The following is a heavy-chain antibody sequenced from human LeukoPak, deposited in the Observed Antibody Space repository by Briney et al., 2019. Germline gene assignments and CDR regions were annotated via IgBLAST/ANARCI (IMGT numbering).Heavy chain of an antibody. Sequence: ASVKVSCKASGGTFSSYAISWVRQAPGQGLEWMGWINTNTGNPTYAQGFTGRFVFSLDTSVSTAYLQISSLKAEDTAVYYCARDHSSSSRYYYYMDVWGKGTTATVSS. CDR2: INTNTGNP. CDR3: ARDHSSSSRYYYYMDV. D-gene: IGHD6-6*01. CDR1: GGTFSSYA. J-gene: IGHJ6*03. V-gene: IGHV7-4-1*02.